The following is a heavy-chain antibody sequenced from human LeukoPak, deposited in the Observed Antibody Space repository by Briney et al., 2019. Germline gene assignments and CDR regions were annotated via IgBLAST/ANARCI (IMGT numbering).Heavy chain of an antibody. V-gene: IGHV1-46*01. CDR1: GYTFTSYY. CDR2: INPSGGST. CDR3: ARDNSVEDTAWWFDP. J-gene: IGHJ5*02. D-gene: IGHD4-23*01. Sequence: ASVKVSCKASGYTFTSYYMHWVRQAPGQGLEWMGIINPSGGSTSYAQKFQGRVTMTRDMSTSTDYMELSSLRSEDTAVYCCARDNSVEDTAWWFDPWGQGTLVTVSS.